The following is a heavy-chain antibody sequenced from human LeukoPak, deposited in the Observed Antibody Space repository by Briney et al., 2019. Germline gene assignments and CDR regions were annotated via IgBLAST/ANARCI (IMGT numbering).Heavy chain of an antibody. CDR3: AKGPLQVAPFDY. CDR2: ISGSGDNT. J-gene: IGHJ4*02. D-gene: IGHD5-24*01. V-gene: IGHV3-23*01. Sequence: GGSLRLSCAASGFTFSSYAMSWVRQAPGKGLEWVSGISGSGDNTYYADSVKGRFTISRDNSKNTLYLQMNSLRAEDTAVYYCAKGPLQVAPFDYWGQGTLVTVSS. CDR1: GFTFSSYA.